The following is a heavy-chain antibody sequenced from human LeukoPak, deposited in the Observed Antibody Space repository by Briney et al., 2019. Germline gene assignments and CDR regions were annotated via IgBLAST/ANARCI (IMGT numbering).Heavy chain of an antibody. D-gene: IGHD3-22*01. CDR3: ARTPEDSSGYDNFDY. CDR2: IYSGGST. CDR1: DGSISNNH. Sequence: QPSETLSLTCAVSDGSISNNHWWSWVRQAPGKGLEWVSVIYSGGSTYYADSVKGRFTISRDNSKNTLYLQMNSLRAEDTAVYYCARTPEDSSGYDNFDYWGQGTLVTVSS. V-gene: IGHV3-66*01. J-gene: IGHJ4*02.